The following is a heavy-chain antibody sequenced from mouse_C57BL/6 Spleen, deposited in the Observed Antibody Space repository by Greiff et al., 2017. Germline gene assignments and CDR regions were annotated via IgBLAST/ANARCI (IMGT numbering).Heavy chain of an antibody. CDR3: ARGDTTVVATRYFDV. CDR1: GYTFTSYW. V-gene: IGHV1-69*01. D-gene: IGHD1-1*01. CDR2: IDPSDSYT. J-gene: IGHJ1*03. Sequence: QVQLQQPGAELVMPGASVKLSCKASGYTFTSYWMHWVKQRPGQGLEWIGEIDPSDSYTNYNQKVKGKSTLTVDKSSSTAYMQLSSLTSEDSAVYYCARGDTTVVATRYFDVWGTGTTVTVSS.